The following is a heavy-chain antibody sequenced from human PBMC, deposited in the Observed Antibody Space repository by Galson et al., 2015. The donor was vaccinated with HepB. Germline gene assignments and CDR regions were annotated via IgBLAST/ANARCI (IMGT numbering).Heavy chain of an antibody. CDR2: TYYRSKWYN. CDR1: GDSVSSNSAA. V-gene: IGHV6-1*01. CDR3: ARDTRRLTIFGVVFDYYYGMDV. Sequence: CAISGDSVSSNSAAWNWIRQSSSRGLEWLGRTYYRSKWYNDYAVSVKSRITINPDTSKNQFSLQLNSVTPEDTAVYYCARDTRRLTIFGVVFDYYYGMDVWGQGTTVTVSS. D-gene: IGHD3-3*01. J-gene: IGHJ6*02.